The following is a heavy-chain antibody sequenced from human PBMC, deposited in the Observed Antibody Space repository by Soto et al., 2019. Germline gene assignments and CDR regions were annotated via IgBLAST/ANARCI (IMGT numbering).Heavy chain of an antibody. CDR2: IYYSGST. V-gene: IGHV4-39*01. Sequence: SETLSLTCTVSGGSISSSSYYWGWIRQPPGKGLEWIGSIYYSGSTYYNPSLKSRVTISVDTSKNQFSLKLSSVTAADTAVYYCAIPTSRGYSSGWYPLGYWGQGTLVTVSS. CDR3: AIPTSRGYSSGWYPLGY. CDR1: GGSISSSSYY. D-gene: IGHD6-19*01. J-gene: IGHJ4*02.